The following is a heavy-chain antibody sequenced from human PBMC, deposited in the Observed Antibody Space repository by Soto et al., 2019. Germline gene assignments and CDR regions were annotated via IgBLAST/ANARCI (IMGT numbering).Heavy chain of an antibody. V-gene: IGHV1-69*01. J-gene: IGHJ6*02. D-gene: IGHD6-13*01. Sequence: QVQLVQSGAEVKKPGSSVKVSCKASGGTFSSYAISWVRQAPGQGLEWMGGIIPIFGTANYAQKFQGRVTITADESTSTAYMELSSLRSEDTAVYYCARDGGLIPYSSSWCGMDVWGQGTTVTVSS. CDR2: IIPIFGTA. CDR3: ARDGGLIPYSSSWCGMDV. CDR1: GGTFSSYA.